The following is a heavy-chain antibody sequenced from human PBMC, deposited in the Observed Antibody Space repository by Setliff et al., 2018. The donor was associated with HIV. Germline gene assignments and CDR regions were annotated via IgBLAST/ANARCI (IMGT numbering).Heavy chain of an antibody. Sequence: PSETLSLTCAVYGGSFSGHYWSWIRQTPGKGLEWIGDISHSGSTNYNPSLKSQVTISVDTSKNQFSLRLTSVTAADTAVYFCARGSRSPLVNKFRVTPAFDYWGQGTLVTVSS. CDR1: GGSFSGHY. D-gene: IGHD2-21*02. CDR3: ARGSRSPLVNKFRVTPAFDY. J-gene: IGHJ4*01. CDR2: ISHSGST. V-gene: IGHV4-34*01.